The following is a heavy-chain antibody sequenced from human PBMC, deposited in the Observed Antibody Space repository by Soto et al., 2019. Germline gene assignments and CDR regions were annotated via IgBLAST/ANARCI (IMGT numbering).Heavy chain of an antibody. D-gene: IGHD2-21*01. CDR2: TRNKANNYIT. CDR3: AGSRAYYYDF. CDR1: GFTFSDHY. J-gene: IGHJ4*02. Sequence: GGSLRLSCEASGFTFSDHYMDWVRQSPGKGLEWVGRTRNKANNYITEYAASVKDRFTISRDDSKNSLYLQMNSLKTEDTAIYYCAGSRAYYYDFWGQGTLVTVSS. V-gene: IGHV3-72*01.